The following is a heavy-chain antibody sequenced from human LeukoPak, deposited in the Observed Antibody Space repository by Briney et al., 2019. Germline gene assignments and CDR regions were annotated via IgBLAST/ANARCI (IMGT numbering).Heavy chain of an antibody. CDR1: GGSIRSRSYC. Sequence: PSETLSLTCTVSGGSIRSRSYCWGWIRQPPGTGLEWIGSICYSGSTNYNPSLKSRVTISVDTSKNQLSLNLNSLTAADTAVYYCARHGGSVVVVPFDYWGQGTPVTVSS. J-gene: IGHJ4*02. V-gene: IGHV4-39*01. D-gene: IGHD2-21*01. CDR3: ARHGGSVVVVPFDY. CDR2: ICYSGST.